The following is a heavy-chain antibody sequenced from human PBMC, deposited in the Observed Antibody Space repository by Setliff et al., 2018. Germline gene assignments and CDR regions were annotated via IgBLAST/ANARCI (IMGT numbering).Heavy chain of an antibody. Sequence: SETLSLTCAVYGGSFSDYWWSWIRQLPGKGLEWIAEIHHSGSTNFHPSLKSRVAISVDPSKNQFYLNLRSVTAADTAVYSCARGTKTMVINYWYFDVWGRGTPVTVSS. CDR3: ARGTKTMVINYWYFDV. CDR2: IHHSGST. CDR1: GGSFSDYW. D-gene: IGHD4-17*01. J-gene: IGHJ2*01. V-gene: IGHV4-34*01.